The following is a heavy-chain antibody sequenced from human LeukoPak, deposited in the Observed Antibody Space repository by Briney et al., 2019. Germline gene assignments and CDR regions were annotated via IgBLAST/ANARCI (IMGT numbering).Heavy chain of an antibody. D-gene: IGHD6-19*01. CDR3: TRAVAGHPD. CDR1: GVPFSNYY. CDR2: INHSGYT. Sequence: SGTLSLTCAVSGVPFSNYYWSWVRQSPRQGLEWIGEINHSGYTNYNPSLKSRVTMSIDTSKNQFSLMLTSVTAADAGVYYCTRAVAGHPDWGQGTLVTVSS. V-gene: IGHV4-34*01. J-gene: IGHJ4*02.